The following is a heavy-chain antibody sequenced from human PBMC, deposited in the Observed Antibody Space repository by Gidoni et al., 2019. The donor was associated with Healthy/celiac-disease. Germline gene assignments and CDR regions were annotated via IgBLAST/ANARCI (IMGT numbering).Heavy chain of an antibody. CDR1: GFTFSSYD. Sequence: EVQLVESGGGFVQPGGSLRLSCAASGFTFSSYDMHWVRQATGKGLEWVSAIGTAGDTYYPGSVKGRFTISRENAKNSLYLQMNSLRAGDTAVYYCARGGDGYNWDYWGQGTLVTVSS. J-gene: IGHJ4*02. CDR2: IGTAGDT. V-gene: IGHV3-13*04. D-gene: IGHD5-12*01. CDR3: ARGGDGYNWDY.